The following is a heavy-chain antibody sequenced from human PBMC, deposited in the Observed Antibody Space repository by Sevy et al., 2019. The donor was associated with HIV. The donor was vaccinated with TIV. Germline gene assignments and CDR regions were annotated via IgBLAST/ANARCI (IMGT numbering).Heavy chain of an antibody. V-gene: IGHV1-2*02. CDR1: GYTFTYYY. D-gene: IGHD2-15*01. J-gene: IGHJ5*02. Sequence: ASVKVSCETSGYTFTYYYIHWVRQAPGQGLEWMGWINPSSGGTQYAQKFQGRVSVTSDTSRRTSYMELRRLRSDDTALHYCARQVDNWFDPWGQGTPVTVSS. CDR2: INPSSGGT. CDR3: ARQVDNWFDP.